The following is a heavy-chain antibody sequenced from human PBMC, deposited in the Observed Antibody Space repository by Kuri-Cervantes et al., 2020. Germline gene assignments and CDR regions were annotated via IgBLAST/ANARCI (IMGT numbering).Heavy chain of an antibody. CDR3: ARDPNYSSSWYEFDY. CDR2: INTNTGNP. D-gene: IGHD6-13*01. V-gene: IGHV7-4-1*01. Sequence: SVKVSCKASGYTFTSYYMHWVRQAPGQGLEWMGWINTNTGNPTYAQGFTGRFVFSLDTSVSTAYLQICSLKAEDTAVYYCARDPNYSSSWYEFDYWGQGTLVTVSS. CDR1: GYTFTSYY. J-gene: IGHJ4*02.